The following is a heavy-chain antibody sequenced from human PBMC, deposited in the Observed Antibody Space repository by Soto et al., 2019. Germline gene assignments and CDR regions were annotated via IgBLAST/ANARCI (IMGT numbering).Heavy chain of an antibody. D-gene: IGHD6-25*01. V-gene: IGHV1-18*01. CDR2: INVYNGRA. CDR3: VRGRDSSGSLSAY. CDR1: GYSFTTFG. J-gene: IGHJ4*02. Sequence: GASVKVSCKASGYSFTTFGITWVRQAPGQGLEWMGGINVYNGRANYAQKYQGRVAMTTDTSTNTAYMELMNLRPADTAVYYCVRGRDSSGSLSAYWGQGTQVTVSS.